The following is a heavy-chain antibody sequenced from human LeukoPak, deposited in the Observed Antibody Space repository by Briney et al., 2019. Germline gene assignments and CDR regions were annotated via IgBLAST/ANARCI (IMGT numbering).Heavy chain of an antibody. D-gene: IGHD2-2*01. Sequence: GASVKVSCKASGGTFSSYTISWVRQAPGQGLEWMGWINPNSGGTNYAQKFQGRVTMTRDTSISTAYMELSRLRSDDTAVYYCARQKYQLPSFSDYWGQGTLVTVSS. CDR1: GGTFSSYT. V-gene: IGHV1-2*02. CDR2: INPNSGGT. J-gene: IGHJ4*02. CDR3: ARQKYQLPSFSDY.